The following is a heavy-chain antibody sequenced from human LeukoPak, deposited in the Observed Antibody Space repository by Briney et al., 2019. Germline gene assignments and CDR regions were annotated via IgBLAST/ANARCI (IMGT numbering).Heavy chain of an antibody. Sequence: GGSLRLSCAASGFTFHDYAMHWVRQAPGKGLEWVSCISWNSGSIGYADSVKGRFTISRDNAKNSLYLQMNSLRAEDTALYYCAKDLRGLQSSAFDYCGQGNLVTLSS. CDR1: GFTFHDYA. CDR2: ISWNSGSI. V-gene: IGHV3-9*01. D-gene: IGHD5-24*01. CDR3: AKDLRGLQSSAFDY. J-gene: IGHJ4*02.